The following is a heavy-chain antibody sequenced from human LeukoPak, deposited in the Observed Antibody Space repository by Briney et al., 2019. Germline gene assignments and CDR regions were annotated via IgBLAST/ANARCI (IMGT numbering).Heavy chain of an antibody. CDR2: ISSSSSYI. CDR1: GFTFSSYS. CDR3: ARAEYYDFWSGYY. V-gene: IGHV3-21*01. Sequence: PGGSLRLSCAASGFTFSSYSMNWVRQAPGKGLEWVSSISSSSSYIYYADSVKSRFAISRDNAKNSLYLQMNSLRAEDTAVYYCARAEYYDFWSGYYWGQGTLVTVSS. J-gene: IGHJ4*02. D-gene: IGHD3-3*01.